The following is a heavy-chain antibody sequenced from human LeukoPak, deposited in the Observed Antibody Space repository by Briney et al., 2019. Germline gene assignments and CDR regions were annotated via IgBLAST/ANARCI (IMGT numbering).Heavy chain of an antibody. CDR1: GFTFSSYW. D-gene: IGHD3-9*01. J-gene: IGHJ3*02. V-gene: IGHV3-74*01. CDR3: ARDRSELRYFDSWDAFDI. Sequence: GGSLRLSCAASGFTFSSYWMHGFRQAPGKGLGWVSRINSDGSSTSYADSVKGRFTISRDNAKNTLYLKMTSLRAEDTAVYYCARDRSELRYFDSWDAFDIWGQGTMVTVSS. CDR2: INSDGSST.